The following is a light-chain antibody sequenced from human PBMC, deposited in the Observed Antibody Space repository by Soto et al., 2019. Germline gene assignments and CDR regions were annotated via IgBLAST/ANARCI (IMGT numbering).Light chain of an antibody. Sequence: QSVLTQPASVSGSPGQPITISCAGTSSDVGGYNYVSWYQQHPGKVPRLIISDVNKRPSGVSDRFSGSKSGNTASLTISGLQAEDEADYYCASFTRSVTVVFGGGTKLTVL. V-gene: IGLV2-14*03. CDR1: SSDVGGYNY. J-gene: IGLJ2*01. CDR3: ASFTRSVTVV. CDR2: DVN.